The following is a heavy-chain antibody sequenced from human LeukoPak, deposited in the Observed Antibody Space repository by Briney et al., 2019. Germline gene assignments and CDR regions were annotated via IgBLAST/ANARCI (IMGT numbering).Heavy chain of an antibody. CDR2: IKIDGTEK. V-gene: IGHV3-7*01. CDR1: GFAFGTYW. D-gene: IGHD1-26*01. Sequence: SGGSLRLSCAASGFAFGTYWMTWVRQAPGKGLEWVANIKIDGTEKRYADSVKGRFTISRDNAKNSLYLQMSSLRAEDTAVYYCARRVVGGTDYFDYRGQGTLVTVSS. CDR3: ARRVVGGTDYFDY. J-gene: IGHJ4*02.